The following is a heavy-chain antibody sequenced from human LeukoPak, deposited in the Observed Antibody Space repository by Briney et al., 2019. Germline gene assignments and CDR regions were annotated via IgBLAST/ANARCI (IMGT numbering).Heavy chain of an antibody. CDR2: ISGSGGST. CDR3: AKPYYCDSSGSPSGLFDY. CDR1: GFTFSSYA. D-gene: IGHD3-22*01. J-gene: IGHJ4*02. V-gene: IGHV3-23*01. Sequence: GGSLRLSCAASGFTFSSYAMSWVRQAPGKGLEWVSAISGSGGSTYYADSVKGRFTISRDNSKNTLYLQMNSLRAEDTAVYYCAKPYYCDSSGSPSGLFDYWGQGTLVTVSS.